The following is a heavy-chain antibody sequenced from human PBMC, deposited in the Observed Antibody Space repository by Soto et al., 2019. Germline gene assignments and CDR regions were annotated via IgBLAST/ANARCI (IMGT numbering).Heavy chain of an antibody. CDR2: LYDLDGT. CDR3: ATWHLQEHAYDI. J-gene: IGHJ3*02. CDR1: GFTVSGKKY. V-gene: IGHV3-53*01. Sequence: GGSLRLSCEAFGFTVSGKKYVAWVRQAPGKGLEWLSALYDLDGTYYADSVKGRFTTSSGSSRTTVYLQMNSLRPDDTAVYSCATWHLQEHAYDIWGQGTMVTVSS. D-gene: IGHD1-1*01.